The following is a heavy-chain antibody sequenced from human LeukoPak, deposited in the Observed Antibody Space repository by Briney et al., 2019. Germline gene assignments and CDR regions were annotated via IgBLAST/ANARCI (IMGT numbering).Heavy chain of an antibody. Sequence: PGGSLRLSCAAYGFTFSSYAMHLVRQAPGKGLEWVAVRSYDGSNKYYADSVKGRFTISRDNSKNTLYLQMNSLRAEDTAVYYCARDPTGWELGYFDYWGQGTLVAVSS. CDR1: GFTFSSYA. CDR3: ARDPTGWELGYFDY. V-gene: IGHV3-30-3*01. J-gene: IGHJ4*02. D-gene: IGHD1-26*01. CDR2: RSYDGSNK.